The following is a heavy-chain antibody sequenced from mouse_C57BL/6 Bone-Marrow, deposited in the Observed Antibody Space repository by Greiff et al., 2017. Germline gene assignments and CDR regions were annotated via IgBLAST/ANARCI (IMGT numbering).Heavy chain of an antibody. J-gene: IGHJ3*01. CDR1: GYSITSGYD. CDR2: ISYSGST. CDR3: ARDESSSGPGWFAY. V-gene: IGHV3-1*01. D-gene: IGHD3-2*02. Sequence: EVQLVESGPGMVKPSQSLSLTCTVTGYSITSGYDWHWIRHFPGNKLEWMGYISYSGSTNYNPSLKSRISITHDTSKNHFFLKLNSVTTEDTATYYCARDESSSGPGWFAYWGQGTLVTVSA.